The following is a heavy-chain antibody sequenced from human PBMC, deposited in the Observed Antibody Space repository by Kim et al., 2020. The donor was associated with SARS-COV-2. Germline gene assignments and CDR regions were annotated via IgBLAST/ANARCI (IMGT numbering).Heavy chain of an antibody. J-gene: IGHJ4*02. D-gene: IGHD6-6*01. Sequence: NYRPSFQGHVTISADKSISTAYLQWSSLKASDTAMYYCARSYSSSPRYDYWGQGTLVTVSS. V-gene: IGHV5-10-1*01. CDR3: ARSYSSSPRYDY.